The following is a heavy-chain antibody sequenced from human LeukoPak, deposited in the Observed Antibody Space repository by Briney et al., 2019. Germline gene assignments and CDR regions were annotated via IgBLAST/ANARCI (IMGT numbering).Heavy chain of an antibody. CDR1: GFTFSSYG. D-gene: IGHD2-2*01. CDR3: AGGTIVVVPAAPSY. CDR2: IRYDGSNK. J-gene: IGHJ4*02. V-gene: IGHV3-30*02. Sequence: PGGSLRLSCAASGFTFSSYGMHWVRQAPGKGLEWVAFIRYDGSNKYYADSVKGRFTISRDNSKNTLYLQMNSLRAEDTAVYYCAGGTIVVVPAAPSYWGQGTLVTVSS.